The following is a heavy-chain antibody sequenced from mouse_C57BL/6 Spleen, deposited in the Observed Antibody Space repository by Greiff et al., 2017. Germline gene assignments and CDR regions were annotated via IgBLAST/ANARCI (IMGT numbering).Heavy chain of an antibody. CDR1: GYSFTGYY. Sequence: EVQLVESGPELVKPGASVKISCKASGYSFTGYYMNWVKQSPEKSLEWIGEINPSTGGTTYNQKFKAKATLTVDKSSSTAYMQLKSLTSEDSAVYYCARGTYGDYAMDYWGQGTSVTVSS. CDR2: INPSTGGT. CDR3: ARGTYGDYAMDY. V-gene: IGHV1-42*01. J-gene: IGHJ4*01. D-gene: IGHD1-1*02.